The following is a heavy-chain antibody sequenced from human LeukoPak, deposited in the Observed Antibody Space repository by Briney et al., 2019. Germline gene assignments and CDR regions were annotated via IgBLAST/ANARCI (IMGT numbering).Heavy chain of an antibody. D-gene: IGHD3-16*02. CDR2: INHSGSI. J-gene: IGHJ4*02. CDR3: ARGGGRVPVVGPTAQI. Sequence: SETLSLTCAVYGGSFSDYNRSWIRQFPGKGLEWIGEINHSGSINYNPSLKSRVTISLDTSKNQFSLKLSSVTAADMAVYYCARGGGRVPVVGPTAQIWGQGTLVTVSS. V-gene: IGHV4-34*01. CDR1: GGSFSDYN.